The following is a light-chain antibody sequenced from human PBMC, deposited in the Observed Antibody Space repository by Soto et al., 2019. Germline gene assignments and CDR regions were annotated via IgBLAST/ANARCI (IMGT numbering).Light chain of an antibody. CDR3: QRYNSASRT. CDR1: QNINNW. V-gene: IGKV1-5*01. J-gene: IGKJ1*01. Sequence: DIQMTQSPSTLSASVGDRVTITCRASQNINNWLAWYQQKPGKAPKFLIYDASILESGVPSRFSGSGSGTEFTLTISSLQPDDFATHFCQRYNSASRTFGQGTKVDI. CDR2: DAS.